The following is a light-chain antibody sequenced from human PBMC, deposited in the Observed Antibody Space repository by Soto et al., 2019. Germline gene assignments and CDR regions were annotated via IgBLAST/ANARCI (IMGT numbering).Light chain of an antibody. CDR3: GTWDSSRSAVV. J-gene: IGLJ2*01. Sequence: QSVLTQPPSVSAAPGQRVTISCSGNNSNIGNNYVSWYQQLPETAPKLLIYDSDKRPSGIPDRFSGSKSGTSATLGITGLQTGDEADYYCGTWDSSRSAVVFGGGTKLTVL. CDR1: NSNIGNNY. V-gene: IGLV1-51*01. CDR2: DSD.